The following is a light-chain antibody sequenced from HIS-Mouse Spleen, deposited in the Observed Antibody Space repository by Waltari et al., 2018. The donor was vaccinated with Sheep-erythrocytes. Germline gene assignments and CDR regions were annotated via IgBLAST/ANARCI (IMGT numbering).Light chain of an antibody. CDR1: SSDVGGYNY. CDR3: CSYAGSYNHV. J-gene: IGLJ1*01. CDR2: DVS. V-gene: IGLV2-11*01. Sequence: QSALTQPRSVSGSPGQSVTISCTGTSSDVGGYNYVSWYQQHPGKAPKLMIYDVSKRPSGVPDRFSGSKSGNTASRTISGLQAEDEADYYCCSYAGSYNHVSATGTKVTVL.